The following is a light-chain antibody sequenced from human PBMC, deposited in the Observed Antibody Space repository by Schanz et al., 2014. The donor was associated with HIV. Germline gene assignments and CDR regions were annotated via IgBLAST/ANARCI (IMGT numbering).Light chain of an antibody. CDR2: RNN. V-gene: IGLV1-47*01. Sequence: QSVLTQPPSVSGAPGQRVTISCTGSSSNLGAGYEVHWYRQLPGTAPKLLIYRNNQRPSGVPDRFSGSKSGTSASLAISGLRSEDEADYYCAAWDDSLSGRVFGGGTKLTVL. CDR3: AAWDDSLSGRV. J-gene: IGLJ3*02. CDR1: SSNLGAGYE.